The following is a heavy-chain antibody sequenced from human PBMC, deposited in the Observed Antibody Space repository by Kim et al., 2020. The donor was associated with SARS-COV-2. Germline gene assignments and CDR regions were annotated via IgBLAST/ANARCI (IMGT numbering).Heavy chain of an antibody. Sequence: SETLSLTCTVSGGSINSGGYYWSWVRRHPGKGLGWIGHISYAGSTNYNPSLTGRISMSVDTSKNQFSLKLTSVTAADTAVYYCATSTHYGSGSYYQSDAFDIWGQGTVVTVSS. D-gene: IGHD3-10*01. CDR1: GGSINSGGYY. V-gene: IGHV4-31*03. J-gene: IGHJ3*02. CDR3: ATSTHYGSGSYYQSDAFDI. CDR2: ISYAGST.